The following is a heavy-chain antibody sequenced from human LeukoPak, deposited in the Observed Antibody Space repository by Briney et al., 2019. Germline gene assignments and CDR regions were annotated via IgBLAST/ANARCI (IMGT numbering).Heavy chain of an antibody. CDR2: ISYSGST. CDR1: GGSISSYY. Sequence: PSETLSLTCTVSGGSISSYYWSWIRQPPGKGPEWIGYISYSGSTNYNPSLKSRVTISLDMSKNQVSLKLSSVTPADTAVYYCARARDDNVWGTYRWVDPWGGGTLVTDSP. D-gene: IGHD3-16*01. J-gene: IGHJ5*02. CDR3: ARARDDNVWGTYRWVDP. V-gene: IGHV4-59*01.